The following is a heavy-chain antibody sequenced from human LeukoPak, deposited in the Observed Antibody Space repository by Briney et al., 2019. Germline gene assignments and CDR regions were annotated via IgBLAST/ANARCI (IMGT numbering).Heavy chain of an antibody. CDR1: GFTFSSYG. V-gene: IGHV3-33*01. CDR3: ARGGFSHDSSGYLDY. D-gene: IGHD3-22*01. CDR2: IWYDGSNK. Sequence: GRSLRLSCAASGFTFSSYGMHWVRQAPGKGLEWVAVIWYDGSNKYYADSVKGRFTISRDNSKNTLYLQMNSLRAEDTAVYYCARGGFSHDSSGYLDYWGQGTLVTVSS. J-gene: IGHJ4*02.